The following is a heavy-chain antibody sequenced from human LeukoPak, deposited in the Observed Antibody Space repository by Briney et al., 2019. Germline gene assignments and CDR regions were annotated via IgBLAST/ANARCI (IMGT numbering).Heavy chain of an antibody. CDR2: ISYDGTNT. D-gene: IGHD3-22*01. J-gene: IGHJ4*02. CDR3: AKEMSYYDSSGYLAY. Sequence: GRTLRLSCAASGFTFSSYGMHWVRHAPAKRQESVAVISYDGTNTFYGASVKGRFTISRDKSKNPLYLQMNSVRAEDTAVYYCAKEMSYYDSSGYLAYWGQGPLVIVSS. CDR1: GFTFSSYG. V-gene: IGHV3-30*18.